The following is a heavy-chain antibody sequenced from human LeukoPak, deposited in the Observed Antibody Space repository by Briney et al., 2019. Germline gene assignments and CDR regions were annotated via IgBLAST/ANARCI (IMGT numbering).Heavy chain of an antibody. CDR3: ASSYYGSGSYRG. CDR2: IYYSGST. D-gene: IGHD3-10*01. Sequence: SETLSLTCAVYGGSFSGYYWSWIRQPPGKGLEWIGYIYYSGSTNYNPSLKSRVTISVDTSKNQFSLKLSSVTAADTAVYYCASSYYGSGSYRGWGQGTLVTVSS. CDR1: GGSFSGYY. V-gene: IGHV4-59*08. J-gene: IGHJ4*02.